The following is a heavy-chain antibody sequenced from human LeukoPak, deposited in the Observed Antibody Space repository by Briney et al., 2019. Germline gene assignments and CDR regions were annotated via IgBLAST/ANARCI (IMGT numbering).Heavy chain of an antibody. J-gene: IGHJ4*02. CDR3: ARDRYSSSSFDY. Sequence: PGGSLRLSCAASGFTFDDYGMSWVRQAPGKGLEWVSGINWNGGSTGYADSVKGRFTISRDNAKNSLYLQMTSLRAEDTALYYCARDRYSSSSFDYWGQGTLVTVSS. CDR1: GFTFDDYG. CDR2: INWNGGST. V-gene: IGHV3-20*04. D-gene: IGHD6-6*01.